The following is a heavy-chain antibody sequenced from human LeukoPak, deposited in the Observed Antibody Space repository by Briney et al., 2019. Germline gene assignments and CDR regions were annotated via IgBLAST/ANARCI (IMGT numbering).Heavy chain of an antibody. Sequence: SETLSLTCAVSGGSISSSNWWSWVRQPPGKGLEWIGYLYYSGSTDYNPSLKSRVTISVDTSKNQFSLKLSSVTAADTAVYYCARAGSGYSFDIWGQGTMVTVSS. V-gene: IGHV4-4*02. CDR3: ARAGSGYSFDI. CDR2: LYYSGST. D-gene: IGHD3-22*01. J-gene: IGHJ3*02. CDR1: GGSISSSNW.